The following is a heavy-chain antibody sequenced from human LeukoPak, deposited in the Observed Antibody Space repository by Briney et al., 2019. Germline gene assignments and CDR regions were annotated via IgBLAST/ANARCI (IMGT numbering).Heavy chain of an antibody. CDR1: GFTFSSYG. Sequence: GGSLRLSCAASGFTFSSYGMHWVRQAPGKGLEWVAVISYDGSNKYYADSVKGRFTISRDNSKNTLYLQMNSLRAEDTAVYYCAKSVGATLGYFDYWGQGTLVTVSS. J-gene: IGHJ4*02. CDR2: ISYDGSNK. CDR3: AKSVGATLGYFDY. D-gene: IGHD1-26*01. V-gene: IGHV3-30*18.